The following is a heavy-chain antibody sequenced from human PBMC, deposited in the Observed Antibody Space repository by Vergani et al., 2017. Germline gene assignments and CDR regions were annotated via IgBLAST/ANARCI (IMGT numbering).Heavy chain of an antibody. J-gene: IGHJ1*01. CDR1: GFTSSYYG. V-gene: IGHV3-30*03. CDR3: ATKSCGTPGCQIGYFRE. Sequence: QVHLVESGGGVVQPGRSLSLSCVVSGFTSSYYGMHWVRQAPGKGLEWVAVISYEGTQKYYADSVKGRFTISRDNSKSTLYLQMNSLRTEDTAVYYCATKSCGTPGCQIGYFREWGQGTLVTVSS. D-gene: IGHD1-1*01. CDR2: ISYEGTQK.